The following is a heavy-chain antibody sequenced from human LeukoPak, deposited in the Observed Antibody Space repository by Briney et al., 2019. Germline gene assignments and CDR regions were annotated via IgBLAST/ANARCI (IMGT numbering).Heavy chain of an antibody. D-gene: IGHD2-15*01. Sequence: SLALSLTCTVSGGSIISGDYYWSWIRQPPGQGLQWIGYIYYSGTTCYNSSLQSRVTISVDTSKNQFSLKLNSVTAADTAVYYCASIGYCSGGSCLYFDHWGQGTLVT. CDR3: ASIGYCSGGSCLYFDH. CDR1: GGSIISGDYY. V-gene: IGHV4-30-4*01. CDR2: IYYSGTT. J-gene: IGHJ4*02.